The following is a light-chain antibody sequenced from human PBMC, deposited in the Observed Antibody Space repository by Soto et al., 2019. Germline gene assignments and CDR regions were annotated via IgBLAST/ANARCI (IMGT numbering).Light chain of an antibody. J-gene: IGLJ3*02. CDR1: RPNIGRNT. CDR2: ANT. V-gene: IGLV1-44*01. CDR3: AAWDDSLNGPV. Sequence: QSVLTQTPSASGTPGQRVTISCSGSRPNIGRNTVNWYQQLPGTAPKLLVYANTQRPSGVPDRFSGSKSGTSASLAISGLQSEDEAEYYCAAWDDSLNGPVFGGGTKLTVL.